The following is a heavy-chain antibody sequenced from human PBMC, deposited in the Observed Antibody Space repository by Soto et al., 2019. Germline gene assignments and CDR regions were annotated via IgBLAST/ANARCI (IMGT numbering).Heavy chain of an antibody. Sequence: QVQLQESGPGLVKPSQTLSLICTVSGGSISSGGYYWSWIRQHPGKGLEWIGYIYYSRSTYYNPSLKSRVTISVATSKNQFSLNLTSVTAADTAVYYCAIYSGRDVSFHYWAQGTLVTFSS. CDR2: IYYSRST. CDR1: GGSISSGGYY. D-gene: IGHD3-10*02. J-gene: IGHJ4*02. V-gene: IGHV4-31*03. CDR3: AIYSGRDVSFHY.